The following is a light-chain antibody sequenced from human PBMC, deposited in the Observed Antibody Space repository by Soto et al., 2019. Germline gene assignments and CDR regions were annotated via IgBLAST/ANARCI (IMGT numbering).Light chain of an antibody. Sequence: EIVLAQSPGTLSLSPGESATLSCRASQSVSSSFLAWYQQKAGQAPRLLIYGASRRATGIPDRFSGSGSGTDFTLTISRLEPEDVAVYYWQQYVSSPWAFGQGTKVEI. V-gene: IGKV3-20*01. J-gene: IGKJ1*01. CDR1: QSVSSSF. CDR2: GAS. CDR3: QQYVSSPWA.